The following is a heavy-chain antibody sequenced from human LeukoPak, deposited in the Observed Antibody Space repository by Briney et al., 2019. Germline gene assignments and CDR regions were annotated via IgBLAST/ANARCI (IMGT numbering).Heavy chain of an antibody. CDR1: GFTVSSNY. D-gene: IGHD3-3*01. V-gene: IGHV3-11*04. CDR2: ISSSGSTI. CDR3: ARTFGVPEGLDY. Sequence: AGGSLRLSCAASGFTVSSNYMSWIRQAPGKGLEWVSYISSSGSTIYYADSVKGRFTISRDNAKNSLYLQMSSLRAEDTAVYYCARTFGVPEGLDYWGQGTLVTVSS. J-gene: IGHJ4*02.